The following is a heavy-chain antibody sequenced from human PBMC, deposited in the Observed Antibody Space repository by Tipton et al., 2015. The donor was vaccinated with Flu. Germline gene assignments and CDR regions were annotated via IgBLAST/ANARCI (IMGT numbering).Heavy chain of an antibody. V-gene: IGHV4-38-2*02. CDR2: IYHSGST. CDR3: ARDMGTVTTSFDY. CDR1: GYSISSGYY. J-gene: IGHJ4*02. Sequence: TLSLTCAVSGYSISSGYYWGWIRQPPGKGLEWIGSIYHSGSTYYNPSLKSRVTIPVDTSKNQFSLKLSSVTAADTAVYYCARDMGTVTTSFDYWGQGTLVTVSS. D-gene: IGHD4-17*01.